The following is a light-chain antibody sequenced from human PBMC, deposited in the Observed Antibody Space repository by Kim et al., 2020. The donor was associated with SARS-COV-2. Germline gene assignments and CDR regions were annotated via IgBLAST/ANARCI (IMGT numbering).Light chain of an antibody. Sequence: SPGESATLSCRASQSGSNNLAWYQHKPGQPPRLLSYGASTRATGVPARFSGSGSGTDFTLTVSSLQSEDFAVYYCHQYNDWPPGDTFGQGTKLEI. CDR3: HQYNDWPPGDT. CDR2: GAS. V-gene: IGKV3-15*01. CDR1: QSGSNN. J-gene: IGKJ2*01.